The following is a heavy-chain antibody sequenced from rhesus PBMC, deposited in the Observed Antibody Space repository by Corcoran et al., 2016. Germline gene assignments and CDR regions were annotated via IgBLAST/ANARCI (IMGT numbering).Heavy chain of an antibody. J-gene: IGHJ4*01. V-gene: IGHV4-76*01. CDR1: GGSVSGGSN. CDR3: GRSGAATGAY. D-gene: IGHD6-31*01. CDR2: LSDSGAT. Sequence: QVQLQESGPGLVKPSETLSLTCSVSGGSVSGGSNWNWIRQSPGKGLEGIGYLSDSGATYYNASLKNRVTISKDMSKNQFSLRLTSVTAADTAVYYCGRSGAATGAYWGQGVLVTVSS.